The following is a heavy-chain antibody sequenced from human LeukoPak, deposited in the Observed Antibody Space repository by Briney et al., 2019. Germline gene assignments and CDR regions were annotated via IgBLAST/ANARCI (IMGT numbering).Heavy chain of an antibody. CDR2: ISTFSRTI. CDR1: GFTFKAYN. CDR3: ARDWGSAFYFDW. V-gene: IGHV3-48*02. J-gene: IGHJ4*02. Sequence: GGSLRLSCAASGFTFKAYNINWVRQAPGKGLEWVSKISTFSRTINYADSVKGRFTVSRDNAKNSVYLQMNSLRDEDTAVYYCARDWGSAFYFDWWGRGTQVTVCS. D-gene: IGHD3-10*01.